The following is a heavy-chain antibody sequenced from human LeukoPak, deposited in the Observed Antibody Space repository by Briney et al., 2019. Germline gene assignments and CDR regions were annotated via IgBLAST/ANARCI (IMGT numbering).Heavy chain of an antibody. J-gene: IGHJ4*02. D-gene: IGHD1-26*01. CDR3: ARDDSGTWGGYYFDY. V-gene: IGHV1-18*01. Sequence: GASVKVSCTASGYTFTTYGVSWVRQAPGQGLEWMGWISAYSGNTNYAQKLQGRLTLTTDTSTSTAYMELRSLRSDDTAVYYCARDDSGTWGGYYFDYWGQGTLVTVSS. CDR1: GYTFTTYG. CDR2: ISAYSGNT.